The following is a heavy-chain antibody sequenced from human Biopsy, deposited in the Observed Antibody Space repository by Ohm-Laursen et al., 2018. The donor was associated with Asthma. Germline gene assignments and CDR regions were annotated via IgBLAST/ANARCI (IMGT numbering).Heavy chain of an antibody. Sequence: LSLTCVASGFSFFTYGMSWVRRAPGKGLEWVAVISDGGHSTNYADSVRGRFTVSRDDSRDTLYLHLNSLTAEDTAVYFCARGGYCSGVTCFPFDRWGQGTRVSVSS. CDR3: ARGGYCSGVTCFPFDR. J-gene: IGHJ4*02. V-gene: IGHV3-23*01. D-gene: IGHD6-19*01. CDR2: ISDGGHST. CDR1: GFSFFTYG.